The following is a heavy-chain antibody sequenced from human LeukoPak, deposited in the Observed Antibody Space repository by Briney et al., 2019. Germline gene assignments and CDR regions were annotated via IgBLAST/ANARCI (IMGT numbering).Heavy chain of an antibody. CDR1: GFTFSSYA. D-gene: IGHD1-26*01. Sequence: GGSLRLSCAASGFTFSSYAMSWVRQAPGKGLDWVSAISGSGGSTYYADSVKGRFTISRDNSKNTLYLQMNSLRAEDTAVYYCTARESSGTLLFDYWGQGTLVTVSS. CDR3: TARESSGTLLFDY. V-gene: IGHV3-23*01. J-gene: IGHJ4*02. CDR2: ISGSGGST.